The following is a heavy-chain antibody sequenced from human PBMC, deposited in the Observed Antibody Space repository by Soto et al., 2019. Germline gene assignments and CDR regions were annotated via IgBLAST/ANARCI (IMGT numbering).Heavy chain of an antibody. J-gene: IGHJ6*02. CDR2: IWYDGSNK. V-gene: IGHV3-33*01. D-gene: IGHD2-2*01. CDR3: ARAVGDIVVVPADEPAYYYGMDV. Sequence: QVQLVESGGGVVQPGRSLRLSCAASGFTFSSYGMHWVRQAPGKGLEWVAVIWYDGSNKYYADSVKGRFTISRDNSKNTLYLQMNSLRGEDTAVYYRARAVGDIVVVPADEPAYYYGMDVWGQGTTVTVSS. CDR1: GFTFSSYG.